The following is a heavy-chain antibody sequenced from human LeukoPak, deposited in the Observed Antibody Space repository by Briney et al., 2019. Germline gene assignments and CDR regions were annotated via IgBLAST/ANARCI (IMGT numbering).Heavy chain of an antibody. V-gene: IGHV1-2*02. CDR2: INPNSGGT. CDR1: GYTFTGYY. Sequence: ASVKVSCKASGYTFTGYYMHWVRQAPGQGLEWMEWINPNSGGTNYAQKFQGRVTMTRDTSISTAYMELSRLRSDDTAVYYCARDPVAGYSYYYYGMDVWGQGTTVTVSS. J-gene: IGHJ6*02. D-gene: IGHD6-19*01. CDR3: ARDPVAGYSYYYYGMDV.